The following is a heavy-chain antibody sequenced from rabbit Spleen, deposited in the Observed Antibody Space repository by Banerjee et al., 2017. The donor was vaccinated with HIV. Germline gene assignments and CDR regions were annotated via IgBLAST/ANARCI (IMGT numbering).Heavy chain of an antibody. CDR3: AGDPHNTYILYDL. D-gene: IGHD1-1*01. CDR2: IYVGSGGGT. J-gene: IGHJ3*01. V-gene: IGHV1S45*01. Sequence: EQLEESGGGLVKPEGSLTVTCKASGFSFSRGYDMCWVRQAPGKGLEWIACIYVGSGGGTKYASWAKGRFTISKTSSTTVTLQMTSLTDADTATYFCAGDPHNTYILYDLWGQGTLVT. CDR1: GFSFSRGYD.